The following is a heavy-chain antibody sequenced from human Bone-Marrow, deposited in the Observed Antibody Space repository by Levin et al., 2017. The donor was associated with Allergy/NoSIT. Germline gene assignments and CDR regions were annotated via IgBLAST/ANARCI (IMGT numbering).Heavy chain of an antibody. Sequence: GESLKISCKASGYTFTSYAMNWVRQAPGQGLEWMGWINTNTGNPTYAQGFTGRFVFSLDTSVSTAYLQISSLKAEDTAVYYCARGGEGQWDFWSGSYYYYYMDVWGKGTTVTVSS. D-gene: IGHD3-3*01. V-gene: IGHV7-4-1*02. CDR2: INTNTGNP. J-gene: IGHJ6*03. CDR3: ARGGEGQWDFWSGSYYYYYMDV. CDR1: GYTFTSYA.